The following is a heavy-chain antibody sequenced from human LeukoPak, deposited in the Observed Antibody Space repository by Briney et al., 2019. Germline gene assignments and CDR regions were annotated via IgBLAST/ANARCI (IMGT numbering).Heavy chain of an antibody. V-gene: IGHV3-33*01. CDR2: IWYDGG. D-gene: IGHD6-19*01. Sequence: PGGSLRLSCAASGFTFSSYGMHWVRQAPGKGLEWVAVIWYDGGIYADSVKGRFTISRDSSKNTFYLQMNSLRAEDTAVYYCARGGSGWQIDFWGQGALVTVSS. CDR3: ARGGSGWQIDF. CDR1: GFTFSSYG. J-gene: IGHJ4*02.